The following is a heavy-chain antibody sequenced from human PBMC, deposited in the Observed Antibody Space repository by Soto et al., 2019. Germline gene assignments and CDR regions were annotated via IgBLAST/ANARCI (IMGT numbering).Heavy chain of an antibody. CDR3: AKGTSGYYRGYFDY. CDR1: GFTFSSYA. V-gene: IGHV3-64D*09. J-gene: IGHJ4*02. D-gene: IGHD3-3*01. CDR2: ISSNGGST. Sequence: GGSLRLSCSASGFTFSSYAMHWVRQAPGKGLEYVSAISSNGGSTYYADSVKGRFTIYRDNSKNTLYLQMSSLRAEDTAVYYGAKGTSGYYRGYFDYWGQGTLVTVSS.